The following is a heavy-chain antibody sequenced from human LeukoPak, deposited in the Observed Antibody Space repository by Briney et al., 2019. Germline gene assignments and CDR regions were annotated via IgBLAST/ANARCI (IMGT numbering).Heavy chain of an antibody. CDR2: IIPIFGTA. V-gene: IGHV1-69*13. Sequence: SVKVSCKASGGTFSSYAISWVRQAPGQGLEWMGGIIPIFGTANYAQKFQGRVTITADESTSTAYMELSSLRSEDTAVYYCARDNRIAAHPGFDYWGQGTLVTVSS. D-gene: IGHD6-6*01. J-gene: IGHJ4*02. CDR3: ARDNRIAAHPGFDY. CDR1: GGTFSSYA.